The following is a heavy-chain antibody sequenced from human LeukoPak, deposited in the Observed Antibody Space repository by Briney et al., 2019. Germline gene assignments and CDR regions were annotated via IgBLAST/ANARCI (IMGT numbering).Heavy chain of an antibody. D-gene: IGHD3-3*01. Sequence: GGSLRLSCAASGFTFSTYNMNWVRQAPGKGLEWVSYISSSSSTVHYADSVKGRFTISRDNSKNTLYLQMNSLRAEDTAVYYCATQYYDFWSGYYWRTKSPKNDAFDIWGQGTMVTVSS. CDR2: ISSSSSTV. CDR3: ATQYYDFWSGYYWRTKSPKNDAFDI. V-gene: IGHV3-48*01. J-gene: IGHJ3*02. CDR1: GFTFSTYN.